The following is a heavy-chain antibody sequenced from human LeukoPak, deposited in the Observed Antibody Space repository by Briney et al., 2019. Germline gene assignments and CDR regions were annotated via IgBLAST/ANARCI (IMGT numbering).Heavy chain of an antibody. J-gene: IGHJ3*01. CDR2: ITSSGSSI. Sequence: PGGSLRLSCAASGFTFSSYSMNWVRQAPGKEPEWVAYITSSGSSIYYSDSVKGRFTISRDNAKNSLYLQMDSLRADDTALYYCARGSSLRLHFDAFDLWGQGTMVTVSS. D-gene: IGHD4-11*01. CDR1: GFTFSSYS. CDR3: ARGSSLRLHFDAFDL. V-gene: IGHV3-48*04.